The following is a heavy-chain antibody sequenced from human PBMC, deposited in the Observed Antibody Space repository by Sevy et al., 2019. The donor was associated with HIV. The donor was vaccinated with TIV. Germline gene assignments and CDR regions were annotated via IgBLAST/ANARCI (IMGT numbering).Heavy chain of an antibody. CDR1: GFTFSAYW. Sequence: GGSLRLSCAASGFTFSAYWMNWVRQAPGKGLEWVANVEPDGGNKHYVDSVEGRFTISRDNAKNSLYLERNSLRVEDTAVYYCAQERLGRFDSWGQGTLVTVSS. J-gene: IGHJ4*02. CDR3: AQERLGRFDS. CDR2: VEPDGGNK. D-gene: IGHD1-26*01. V-gene: IGHV3-7*01.